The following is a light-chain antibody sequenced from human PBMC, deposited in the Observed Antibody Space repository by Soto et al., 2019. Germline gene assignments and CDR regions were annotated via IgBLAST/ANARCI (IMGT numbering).Light chain of an antibody. CDR2: EDY. J-gene: IGLJ2*01. Sequence: QSVLTQPPSVSAAPEQKVTISCSGSNSNIGNNYVSWYQQVPGTAPKLLIYEDYKRPSGISGRFSGSKSGTSATLGISGLQTGDEADYYGGTWDSTLSAVVFGGGTKLTVL. CDR3: GTWDSTLSAVV. CDR1: NSNIGNNY. V-gene: IGLV1-51*02.